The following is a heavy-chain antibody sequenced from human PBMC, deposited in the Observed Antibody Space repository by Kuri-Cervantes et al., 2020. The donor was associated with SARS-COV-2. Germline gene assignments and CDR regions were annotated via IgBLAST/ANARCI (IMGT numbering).Heavy chain of an antibody. D-gene: IGHD6-13*01. J-gene: IGHJ4*02. CDR1: GFNFSRTD. Sequence: GGSLRLSCAASGFNFSRTDMHWVRQAPGKGLEWVAVISNDGKNKKCIGSGKGRFTISRDNAKNSLYLQMNSLRAEDTAVYYCARDFEAAAGIYYFDYWGQGTLVTVSS. CDR2: ISNDGKNK. V-gene: IGHV3-30*03. CDR3: ARDFEAAAGIYYFDY.